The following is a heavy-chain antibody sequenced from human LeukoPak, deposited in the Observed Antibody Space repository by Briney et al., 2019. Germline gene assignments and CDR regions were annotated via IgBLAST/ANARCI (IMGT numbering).Heavy chain of an antibody. D-gene: IGHD2-15*01. Sequence: GSLRLSCEASGFTFSTYAMNWVRQAPGKGLEWVSHISSGSATTFYADSVKGRFTISRDNTRNSLSLQMNDLRAEDTAVYYCARDREIYCSGGSCYVTGYFDLWGRGTLVTVSS. CDR3: ARDREIYCSGGSCYVTGYFDL. CDR2: ISSGSATT. V-gene: IGHV3-48*04. CDR1: GFTFSTYA. J-gene: IGHJ2*01.